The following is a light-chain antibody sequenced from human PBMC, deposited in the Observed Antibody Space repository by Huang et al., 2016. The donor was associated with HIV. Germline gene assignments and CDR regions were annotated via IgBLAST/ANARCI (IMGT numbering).Light chain of an antibody. CDR1: QSVLYKSDKRNY. CDR3: QQYFRTPT. J-gene: IGKJ2*01. Sequence: IVMTQSPESLSVSLGERATINCKSSQSVLYKSDKRNYVAWYQEKPGESPKVHIYWASTRQAGVPDRCRGSGSGTNFTLTIDSFQAEDVALYYCQQYFRTPTFGLGTKLEI. CDR2: WAS. V-gene: IGKV4-1*01.